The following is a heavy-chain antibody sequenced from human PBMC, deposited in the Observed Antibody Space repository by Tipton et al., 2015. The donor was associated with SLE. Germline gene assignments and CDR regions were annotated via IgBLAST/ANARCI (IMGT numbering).Heavy chain of an antibody. CDR2: IYTSGST. CDR1: GGSISSYY. CDR3: ARGGEYSTYYGMDV. D-gene: IGHD6-6*01. J-gene: IGHJ6*02. Sequence: TLSLTCTVSGGSISSYYWSWIRQPAGKGLEWIGHIYTSGSTNYNPSLKSRVTISVDTSKNQFSLKLSSVTAADTAVYYCARGGEYSTYYGMDVWGQGTTVTVSS. V-gene: IGHV4-4*07.